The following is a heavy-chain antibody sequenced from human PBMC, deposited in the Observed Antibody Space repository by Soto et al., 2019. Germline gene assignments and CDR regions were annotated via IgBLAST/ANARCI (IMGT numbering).Heavy chain of an antibody. Sequence: GGSLRLSCAASGFTFSNAWMNWVRQAPGKGLEWVGRIKSKTDGGTTDYAAPVKGRFTISRDDSKNTLYLQMNSLKTEDTAVYYCTTDPTNFDYGDYPDFDYWGQGTLVTVSS. V-gene: IGHV3-15*07. CDR3: TTDPTNFDYGDYPDFDY. CDR1: GFTFSNAW. D-gene: IGHD4-17*01. J-gene: IGHJ4*02. CDR2: IKSKTDGGTT.